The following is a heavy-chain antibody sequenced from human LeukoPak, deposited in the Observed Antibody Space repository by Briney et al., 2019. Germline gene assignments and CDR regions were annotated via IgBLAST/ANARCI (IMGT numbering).Heavy chain of an antibody. D-gene: IGHD6-13*01. J-gene: IGHJ4*02. CDR1: GGSISSGSYY. CDR3: ASTSDSSNWNTDY. V-gene: IGHV4-61*02. CDR2: IYTSGST. Sequence: PSETLSLTCTVSGGSISSGSYYWSWIRQPAGKGLEWIGRIYTSGSTNYNPSLKSRVTISVDTSKNQFSLKLSSVTAADTAMYYCASTSDSSNWNTDYWGQGTLVTVSS.